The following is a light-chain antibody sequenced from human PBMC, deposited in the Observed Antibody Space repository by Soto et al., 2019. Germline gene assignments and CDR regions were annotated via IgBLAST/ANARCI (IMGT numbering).Light chain of an antibody. CDR2: HAS. Sequence: DIQMTQSPSTLSASVGDRVAITCRASQSISTWLAWYQQKPEKAPKLLIYHASSLESGVPSRFSGSGSGTGFTLTISSLQPDEFATYYFLHYNSYSSTFGQGTKLDIK. V-gene: IGKV1-5*01. CDR1: QSISTW. J-gene: IGKJ2*02. CDR3: LHYNSYSST.